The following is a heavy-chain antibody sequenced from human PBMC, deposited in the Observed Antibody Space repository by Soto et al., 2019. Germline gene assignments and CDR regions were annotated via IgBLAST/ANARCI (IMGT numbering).Heavy chain of an antibody. J-gene: IGHJ5*02. CDR3: ARDMYSSDYFVKWFEP. Sequence: QVRLVESGGGVVQPGRSLRLSCTASGFSFSSYAMYWFRQPPGKGLEWVAVISHDGINKHYADSEKGRVTVSRDNSNHSLDLQLNSLSGEDTAMYYCARDMYSSDYFVKWFEPWGQGTLVTVSS. CDR2: ISHDGINK. V-gene: IGHV3-30-3*01. CDR1: GFSFSSYA. D-gene: IGHD6-19*01.